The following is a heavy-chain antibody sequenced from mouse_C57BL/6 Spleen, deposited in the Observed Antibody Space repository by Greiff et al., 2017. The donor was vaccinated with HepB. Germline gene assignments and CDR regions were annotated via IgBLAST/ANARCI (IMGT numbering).Heavy chain of an antibody. Sequence: QVQLKQPGAELVKPGASVKMSCKASGYTFTSYWITWVKQRPGQGLEWIGDIYPGSGSTNYNEKFKSKATLTVDTSSSTAYMQLSSLTSEDSAVYYCASGDYYGSSFDYWGQGTTLTVSS. CDR3: ASGDYYGSSFDY. CDR2: IYPGSGST. D-gene: IGHD1-1*01. J-gene: IGHJ2*01. V-gene: IGHV1-55*01. CDR1: GYTFTSYW.